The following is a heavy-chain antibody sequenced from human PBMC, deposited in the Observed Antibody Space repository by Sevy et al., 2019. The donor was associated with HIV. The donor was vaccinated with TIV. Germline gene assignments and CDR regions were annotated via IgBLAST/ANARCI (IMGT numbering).Heavy chain of an antibody. CDR2: ISGSGVST. D-gene: IGHD5-18*01. J-gene: IGHJ4*02. CDR1: GFTFSSYA. V-gene: IGHV3-23*01. CDR3: AKDRGYGYPIGYFDY. Sequence: GGSLRLSCAASGFTFSSYATSWVRQAPGKGLEWVSAISGSGVSTYYADSVKGRFTISRDNSKNTLYLQMNSLRAEDRVVYYCAKDRGYGYPIGYFDYWGQGTLVTVSS.